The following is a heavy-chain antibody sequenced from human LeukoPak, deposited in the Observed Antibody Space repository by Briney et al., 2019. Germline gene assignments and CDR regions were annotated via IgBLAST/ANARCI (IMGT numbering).Heavy chain of an antibody. Sequence: GSLRLSCAASGFTFSSYAMSWVRQAPGKGLEWVSAISGSGGSTYYADSVKGRFTISRDNSKNTLYLQMNSLRAEDTAVYYCAKDGAAAAGILVYFDYWGQGTLVTVSS. V-gene: IGHV3-23*01. CDR3: AKDGAAAAGILVYFDY. CDR1: GFTFSSYA. D-gene: IGHD6-13*01. J-gene: IGHJ4*02. CDR2: ISGSGGST.